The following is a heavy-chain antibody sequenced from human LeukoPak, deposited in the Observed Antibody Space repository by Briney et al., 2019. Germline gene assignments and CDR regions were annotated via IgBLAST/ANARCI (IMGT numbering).Heavy chain of an antibody. CDR1: GYSFTSYW. CDR3: ARRYCSGGSCYLIDP. V-gene: IGHV5-51*01. D-gene: IGHD2-15*01. CDR2: IYPGDSDT. J-gene: IGHJ5*02. Sequence: GESLKISCKGSGYSFTSYWIGWVRQMPGKGLEWMGIIYPGDSDTRYSPSFQGQVTISAHKSISTAYLQWSSLKASDTAMYYCARRYCSGGSCYLIDPWGQGTLVTVSS.